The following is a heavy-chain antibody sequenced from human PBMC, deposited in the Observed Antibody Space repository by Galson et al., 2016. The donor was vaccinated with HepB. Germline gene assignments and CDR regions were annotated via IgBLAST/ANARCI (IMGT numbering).Heavy chain of an antibody. V-gene: IGHV3-30*04. CDR2: ISYDGSNK. CDR3: ARGQGYCSGGTCHGIDY. Sequence: RLSCAASGFTLSNYAMHWVRQAPGKGLEWVAIISYDGSNKYYADPVKGRFTISRDNSKNTVYLQMNSLRAEDTAVYYCARGQGYCSGGTCHGIDYWGQGTVVTVSS. CDR1: GFTLSNYA. D-gene: IGHD2-15*01. J-gene: IGHJ4*02.